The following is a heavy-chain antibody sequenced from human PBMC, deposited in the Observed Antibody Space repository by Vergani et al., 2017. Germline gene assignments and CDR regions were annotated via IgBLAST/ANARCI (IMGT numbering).Heavy chain of an antibody. Sequence: QVQLVESGGGVVQPGESLRLSCAASGFPFSNYDMQWIRQGPGKGLEFVAFIQFDGSNQYYADSVKGRFTLSRDFSKNTLYLQMNSLRTDDTATYYCAKHFRGWGIDYWGQGTQVIVSS. J-gene: IGHJ4*02. CDR3: AKHFRGWGIDY. CDR1: GFPFSNYD. CDR2: IQFDGSNQ. V-gene: IGHV3-30*02. D-gene: IGHD3-16*01.